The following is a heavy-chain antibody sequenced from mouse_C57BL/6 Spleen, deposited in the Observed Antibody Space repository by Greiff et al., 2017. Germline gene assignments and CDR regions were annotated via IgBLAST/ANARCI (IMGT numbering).Heavy chain of an antibody. CDR1: GYTFTSYW. V-gene: IGHV1-59*01. J-gene: IGHJ1*03. D-gene: IGHD4-1*01. CDR3: ARRETGTFYWYFDV. CDR2: IDPSDSYT. Sequence: VQLQQPGAELVRPGTSVKLSCKASGYTFTSYWMHWVKQRPGQGLEWIGVIDPSDSYTNYNQKFKGKATLTVDTSSSTAYMQLSSLTSEDSAVDYCARRETGTFYWYFDVWGTGTTVTGSS.